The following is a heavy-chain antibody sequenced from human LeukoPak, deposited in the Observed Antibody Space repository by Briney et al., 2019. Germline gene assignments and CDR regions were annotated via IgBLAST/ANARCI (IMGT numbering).Heavy chain of an antibody. J-gene: IGHJ4*02. CDR3: ARAEYGSSWYGDY. Sequence: ASVKVSCKASGYIFTGYYMHWVRQAPGQGLEWMGWINPNSGGTNSAQKFQGRVTMTRDTSISTAYMELSRLRSDDTAVYYCARAEYGSSWYGDYWGQGTLVTVSS. CDR2: INPNSGGT. CDR1: GYIFTGYY. D-gene: IGHD6-13*01. V-gene: IGHV1-2*02.